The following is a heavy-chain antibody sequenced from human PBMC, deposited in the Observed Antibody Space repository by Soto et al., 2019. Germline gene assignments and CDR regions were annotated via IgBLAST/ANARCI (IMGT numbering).Heavy chain of an antibody. Sequence: QITLKESGPTLVKPTQTLTLTCTFSGFSLSTSGVRVRWIRQPPGKALEWIALIYWDDDKRYRPSLKSRLTFSNDTSKKKVVLTMTNMDPVDTPTYSCVPHGYYSDGLDVWRQGPTVTVSS. CDR3: VPHGYYSDGLDV. CDR1: GFSLSTSGVR. V-gene: IGHV2-5*02. CDR2: IYWDDDK. J-gene: IGHJ6*02.